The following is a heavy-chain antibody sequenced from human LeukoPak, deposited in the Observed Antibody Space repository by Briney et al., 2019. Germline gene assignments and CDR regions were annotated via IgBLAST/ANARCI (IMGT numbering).Heavy chain of an antibody. D-gene: IGHD2-2*01. CDR1: GYSFTSYA. V-gene: IGHV7-4-1*02. Sequence: GASVKVSCKASGYSFTSYAINWVRQAPGQGLEWMGWINPFTGDPIYAQGFTGRFVFSLDTSVNTAYLQISSLMTEDTAVFYCARGKDTVAVPAPPRWYSYGMDVWGQGTTVTVSS. CDR3: ARGKDTVAVPAPPRWYSYGMDV. CDR2: INPFTGDP. J-gene: IGHJ6*02.